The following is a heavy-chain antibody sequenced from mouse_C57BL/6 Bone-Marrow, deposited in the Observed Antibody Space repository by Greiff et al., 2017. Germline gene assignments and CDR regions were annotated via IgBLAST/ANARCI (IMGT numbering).Heavy chain of an antibody. CDR1: GFSLSTFGMG. CDR2: ICCGDDK. D-gene: IGHD6-5*01. J-gene: IGHJ2*01. V-gene: IGHV8-8*01. CDR3: ARTNSTYAYYFDD. Sequence: QVTLKVSGPGILQPSQTLSLTCSFSGFSLSTFGMGVGWLRQPSGKGLKWLAHICCGDDKYYNPALKSRPTISKDTSKNQVFIKLTNVDTADTATYYCARTNSTYAYYFDDWGKGTTLTVSS.